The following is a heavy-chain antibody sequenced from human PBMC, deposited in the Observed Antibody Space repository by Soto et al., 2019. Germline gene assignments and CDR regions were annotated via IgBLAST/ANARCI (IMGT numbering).Heavy chain of an antibody. CDR3: ARGTVTKQWPEAPPYYYYYYGMDV. J-gene: IGHJ6*02. CDR2: ISYDGSNK. D-gene: IGHD6-19*01. V-gene: IGHV3-30-3*01. CDR1: GFTFSSYA. Sequence: PGGSLRLSCAASGFTFSSYAMHWVRQAPGKGLEWVAVISYDGSNKYYADSVKGRFTISRDSSKNTLYLQMNSLRAEDTAVYYCARGTVTKQWPEAPPYYYYYYGMDVWGQGTTVTVSS.